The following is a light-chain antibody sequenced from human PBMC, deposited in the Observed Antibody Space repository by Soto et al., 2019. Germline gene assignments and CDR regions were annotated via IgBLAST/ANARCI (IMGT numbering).Light chain of an antibody. J-gene: IGKJ4*01. Sequence: EIVLTQSPATLSLSPGERATLSCRASQSVSSYLAWYQQKPGQAPRLLIYDASNRATGIPARFSGSGSGTNFTLTISSLEPEDFAVYYCQQRSNSPPLTFCGGTKVEIK. CDR2: DAS. V-gene: IGKV3-11*01. CDR3: QQRSNSPPLT. CDR1: QSVSSY.